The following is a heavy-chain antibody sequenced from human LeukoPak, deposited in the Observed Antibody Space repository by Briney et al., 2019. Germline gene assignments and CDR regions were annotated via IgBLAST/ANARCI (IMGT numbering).Heavy chain of an antibody. CDR1: GGTFSSYA. D-gene: IGHD3-16*01. V-gene: IGHV1-69*05. CDR2: IIPIFGTA. CDR3: ASETPEGGDFDY. Sequence: SVKVSCKASGGTFSSYAISWVRQAPGQGLEWMGGIIPIFGTANYAQKFQGRVTITTDESTSTAYMELSSLRSEDTAVYYCASETPEGGDFDYWGQGTLVTVSS. J-gene: IGHJ4*02.